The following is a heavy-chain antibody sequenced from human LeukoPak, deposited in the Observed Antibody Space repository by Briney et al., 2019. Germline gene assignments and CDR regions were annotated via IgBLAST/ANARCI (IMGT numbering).Heavy chain of an antibody. Sequence: GGSLRLSCAASGFTFSSYAMHWVRPAPGKGLEWVAVISYDGSNKYYADSVKGRFTISRDNSKNTLYLQMNSLRAEDTAVYYCARGAAGSSWYKGYIDYWGQGTLVTVSS. CDR3: ARGAAGSSWYKGYIDY. CDR2: ISYDGSNK. CDR1: GFTFSSYA. V-gene: IGHV3-30-3*01. D-gene: IGHD6-13*01. J-gene: IGHJ4*02.